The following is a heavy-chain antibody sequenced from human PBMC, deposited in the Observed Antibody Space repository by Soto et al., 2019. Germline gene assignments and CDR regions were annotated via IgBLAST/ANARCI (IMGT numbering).Heavy chain of an antibody. D-gene: IGHD5-12*01. CDR1: GGSFSGYY. CDR2: INHSGST. J-gene: IGHJ6*02. CDR3: ARGFLWLRFSYYYYYYGMDV. Sequence: SETLSLTCAVYGGSFSGYYWSWIRQPPGKGLEWIGEINHSGSTNYNPSLKSRVTISVDTSKNQFSLKLSSVTAADTAVYYCARGFLWLRFSYYYYYYGMDVWGQGTTVTVS. V-gene: IGHV4-34*01.